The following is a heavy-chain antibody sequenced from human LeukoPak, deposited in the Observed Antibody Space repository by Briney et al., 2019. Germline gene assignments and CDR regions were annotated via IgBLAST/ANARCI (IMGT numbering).Heavy chain of an antibody. D-gene: IGHD5-24*01. CDR2: IYYSGRT. Sequence: SSQTLSLTCTVSGDSIRSSGYYWTWIRQPPGKDLEWIGYIYYSGRTYYSPSLKSRVTISVHTSENQLSLELSSVTAADTAVYYCARGSAAGWHAFDIWGQGTMVTVSS. CDR3: ARGSAAGWHAFDI. J-gene: IGHJ3*02. V-gene: IGHV4-31*03. CDR1: GDSIRSSGYY.